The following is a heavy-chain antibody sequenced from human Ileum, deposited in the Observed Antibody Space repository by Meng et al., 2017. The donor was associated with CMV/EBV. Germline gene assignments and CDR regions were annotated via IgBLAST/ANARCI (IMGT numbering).Heavy chain of an antibody. J-gene: IGHJ5*02. CDR2: IYYSGST. CDR1: GSISSSSYY. CDR3: ARRPDILTGFNWFDP. D-gene: IGHD3-9*01. Sequence: GSISSSSYYWGWIRQPPGKGLEWIGSIYYSGSTYYNPSLKSRVTISVDTSKNQFSLKLSSVTAADTAVYYCARRPDILTGFNWFDPWGQGTLVTVSS. V-gene: IGHV4-39*01.